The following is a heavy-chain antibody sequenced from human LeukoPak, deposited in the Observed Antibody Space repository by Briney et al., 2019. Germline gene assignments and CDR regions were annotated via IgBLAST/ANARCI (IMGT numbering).Heavy chain of an antibody. V-gene: IGHV3-7*01. CDR2: TKPDGSAE. D-gene: IGHD2-15*01. J-gene: IGHJ4*02. CDR1: GFSFRNYW. Sequence: GGSLRLSCAASGFSFRNYWMGWVRQAPGKGLEWVANTKPDGSAEYYADSVRGRFTASRDNATNLLYLQMNRLRAEDTAVYYCARDGGLHTNFDYWGQGTLLTVSS. CDR3: ARDGGLHTNFDY.